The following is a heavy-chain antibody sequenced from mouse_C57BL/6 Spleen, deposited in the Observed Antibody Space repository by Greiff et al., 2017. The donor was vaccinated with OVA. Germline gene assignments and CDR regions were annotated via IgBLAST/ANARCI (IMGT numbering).Heavy chain of an antibody. D-gene: IGHD2-3*01. CDR3: ARSAMMVTTYAFDY. CDR1: GYTFTSYW. J-gene: IGHJ2*01. Sequence: QVQLQQSGAELVKPGASVKLSCKASGYTFTSYWMHWVKQRPGRGLEWIGRIDPNSGGTKYNEKFKSKATLTVDKPSSTAYMQLSSLTSEDSAVYYCARSAMMVTTYAFDYWGQGTTLTVSS. V-gene: IGHV1-72*01. CDR2: IDPNSGGT.